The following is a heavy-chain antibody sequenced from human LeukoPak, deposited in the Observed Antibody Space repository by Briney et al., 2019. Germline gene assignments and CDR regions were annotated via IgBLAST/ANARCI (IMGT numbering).Heavy chain of an antibody. J-gene: IGHJ5*02. Sequence: QPGRSLRLSCAASGFTFSSYGMHWVRQAPGKGLEWVAVISYDGSNKYYADSVKGRFTISRDNSKNTLYLQMNSLRAEDTAVYYCAKDLRRYSGPSWFDPWGQGTLVTVSS. CDR1: GFTFSSYG. CDR2: ISYDGSNK. D-gene: IGHD5-12*01. CDR3: AKDLRRYSGPSWFDP. V-gene: IGHV3-30*18.